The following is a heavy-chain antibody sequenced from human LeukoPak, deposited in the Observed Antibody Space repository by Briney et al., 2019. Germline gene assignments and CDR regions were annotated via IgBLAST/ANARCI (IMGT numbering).Heavy chain of an antibody. D-gene: IGHD1-26*01. J-gene: IGHJ4*02. V-gene: IGHV4-4*02. CDR2: ISLRGLT. CDR3: SRESGPFSPFGF. CDR1: GGSISGTNW. Sequence: PSETLSLTCGVSGGSISGTNWWSWVRQPPGQGLEWIGEISLRGLTNYNPSLRSRLTTSLDKSKNQVSLNLTSVTAADTAVYYCSRESGPFSPFGFWGQGTLVSVHS.